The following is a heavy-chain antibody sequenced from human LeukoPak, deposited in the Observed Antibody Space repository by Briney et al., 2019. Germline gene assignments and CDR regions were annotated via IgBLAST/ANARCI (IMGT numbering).Heavy chain of an antibody. CDR3: ARGGYGSAFDI. Sequence: SETLSLTCTVSGGSISSGDYYWSWIRQPPGKGLEWIGYIYYSGSTYYNPSLKSRVIISVDTSKNQFSLKLSSVTAADTAVYYCARGGYGSAFDIWGQGTMVTVSS. J-gene: IGHJ3*02. D-gene: IGHD5-18*01. CDR1: GGSISSGDYY. CDR2: IYYSGST. V-gene: IGHV4-30-4*01.